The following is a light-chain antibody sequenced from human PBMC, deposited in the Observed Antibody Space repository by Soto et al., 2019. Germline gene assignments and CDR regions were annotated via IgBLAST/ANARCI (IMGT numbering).Light chain of an antibody. V-gene: IGKV3-20*01. CDR1: QSVSSTY. Sequence: EIVLTQSPGTLSLSPGERATLSCRASQSVSSTYLAWYQQKPGQAPRLIIYGASSRATGIPDRFSGSGYGTDFTLTISRLEPEDFEVYYCQKYGSLTSSTFGQGTKVEIK. CDR2: GAS. J-gene: IGKJ1*01. CDR3: QKYGSLTSST.